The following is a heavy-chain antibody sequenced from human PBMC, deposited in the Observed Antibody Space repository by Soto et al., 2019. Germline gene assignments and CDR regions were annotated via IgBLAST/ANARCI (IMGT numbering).Heavy chain of an antibody. CDR3: ARDHTEWLVHCDY. CDR2: ISAYNDNT. D-gene: IGHD6-19*01. CDR1: GYTFTSYG. J-gene: IGHJ4*02. Sequence: GASVKVSCKASGYTFTSYGISWLRQAPGQGLEWMGWISAYNDNTNYAQKFQGRVTMTTDTSTSTAYMELRSLRSDDTAVYYCARDHTEWLVHCDYWGQGTLVTVSS. V-gene: IGHV1-18*01.